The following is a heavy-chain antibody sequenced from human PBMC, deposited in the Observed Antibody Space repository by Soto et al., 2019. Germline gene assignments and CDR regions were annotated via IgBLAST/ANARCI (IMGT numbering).Heavy chain of an antibody. CDR2: IYYSGST. CDR1: GGSISSYY. CDR3: ARDQNGSGNYYTRYFDY. Sequence: SETLSLTCNVSGGSISSYYWIWIRQPPGKGLEWIGYIYYSGSTNYNPSLKSRVTISVDKSKNQFSLNLSSVTAADTAVYYCARDQNGSGNYYTRYFDYWGQGTLVTVSS. D-gene: IGHD3-10*01. J-gene: IGHJ4*02. V-gene: IGHV4-59*12.